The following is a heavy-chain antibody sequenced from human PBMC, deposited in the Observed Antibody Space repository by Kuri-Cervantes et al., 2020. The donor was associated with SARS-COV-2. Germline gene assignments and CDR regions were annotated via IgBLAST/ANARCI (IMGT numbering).Heavy chain of an antibody. D-gene: IGHD3-3*01. CDR2: ISSSSSYT. J-gene: IGHJ6*02. CDR3: ARDGSDDFWSGHELGMDV. Sequence: SLTISCAASEFTFSDYYMSWIRQAPGKGLEWVSYISSSSSYTNYADSVKGRFTISRDNAKNSLYLQMNSLRDEDTAVYYCARDGSDDFWSGHELGMDVWGQGTTVTVSS. CDR1: EFTFSDYY. V-gene: IGHV3-11*06.